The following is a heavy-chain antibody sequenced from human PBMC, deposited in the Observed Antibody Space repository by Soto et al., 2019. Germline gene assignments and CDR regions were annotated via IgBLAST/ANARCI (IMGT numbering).Heavy chain of an antibody. V-gene: IGHV4-34*01. CDR2: INHSGST. J-gene: IGHJ6*02. CDR1: GGSFSGSY. D-gene: IGHD3-10*01. Sequence: PSENLSLNFTVYGGSFSGSYLSWIRQPPGKVLEWIWEINHSGSTNYNPSLKSRVTISVDTSKNQFSLKLSSVTAADTAVYFCARESREFSSSGGLDVWGQGTTVT. CDR3: ARESREFSSSGGLDV.